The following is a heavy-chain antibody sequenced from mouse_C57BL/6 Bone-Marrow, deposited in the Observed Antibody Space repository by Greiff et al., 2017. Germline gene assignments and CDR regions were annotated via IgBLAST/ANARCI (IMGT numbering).Heavy chain of an antibody. CDR2: ISYDGSN. J-gene: IGHJ3*01. V-gene: IGHV3-6*01. CDR3: ARDYGSSYGFAY. Sequence: VQLKESGPGLVKPSQSLSLTCSVTGYSITSGYYWNWIRQFPGNKLEWMGYISYDGSNNYNPSLKNRISITRDTSKNQFFLKLNSVTTEDTATXYCARDYGSSYGFAYWGQGTLVTVSA. D-gene: IGHD1-1*01. CDR1: GYSITSGYY.